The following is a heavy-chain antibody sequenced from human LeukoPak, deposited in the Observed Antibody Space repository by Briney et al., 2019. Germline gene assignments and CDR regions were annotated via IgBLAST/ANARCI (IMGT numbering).Heavy chain of an antibody. Sequence: TSSETLSLTCTVSGGSISSYYWSWIRQPPGKGLEWIGYIYYSGNTNYSPSLKSRVTISVDTSKNQFSLKLSSVTAADTAVYYCARHVRQYGDYANWFDPWGQGTLVTVSS. CDR2: IYYSGNT. CDR3: ARHVRQYGDYANWFDP. D-gene: IGHD4-17*01. V-gene: IGHV4-59*08. J-gene: IGHJ5*02. CDR1: GGSISSYY.